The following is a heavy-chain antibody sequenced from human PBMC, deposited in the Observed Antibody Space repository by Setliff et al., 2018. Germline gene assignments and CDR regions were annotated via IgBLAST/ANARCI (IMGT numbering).Heavy chain of an antibody. Sequence: SVKVSCKASGGTFSSYAISWVRQAPGQGPEWMGGIIPILGIANYAQKFQGRVTITADKSTSTAYMELSSLRSEDTAVYYCARAVAPRDNYYYMDVWGKGTTVTVSS. J-gene: IGHJ6*03. V-gene: IGHV1-69*10. CDR1: GGTFSSYA. CDR3: ARAVAPRDNYYYMDV. CDR2: IIPILGIA. D-gene: IGHD2-21*02.